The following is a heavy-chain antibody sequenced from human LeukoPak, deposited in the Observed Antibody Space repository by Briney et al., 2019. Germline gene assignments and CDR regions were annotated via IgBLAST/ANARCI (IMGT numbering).Heavy chain of an antibody. CDR3: ARDDTSSGYYEFGY. V-gene: IGHV3-11*01. CDR1: GFTFSDYY. CDR2: ISSSGNIV. D-gene: IGHD6-19*01. J-gene: IGHJ4*02. Sequence: PGGSLRLSCAASGFTFSDYYMSWIRQAPGKGLEWVSYISSSGNIVYYTDSVKGRFTISRDNAKNSLFLQMNSLRAEDTAVYYCARDDTSSGYYEFGYWGQGTLVTVSS.